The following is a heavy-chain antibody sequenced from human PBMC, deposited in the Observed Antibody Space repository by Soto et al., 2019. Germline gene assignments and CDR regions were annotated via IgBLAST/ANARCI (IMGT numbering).Heavy chain of an antibody. J-gene: IGHJ4*02. CDR1: GYTFTSYA. V-gene: IGHV1-3*01. CDR2: ISAGNVNT. Sequence: ASVKVSCKASGYTFTSYAMHWVRQAPGQRLEWMGWISAGNVNTKYAQKFQGRVTMTVDASAGTAYMELSALRSEDTAVYSCARNTVVVTALDYWGQGTLVTVSS. D-gene: IGHD2-21*02. CDR3: ARNTVVVTALDY.